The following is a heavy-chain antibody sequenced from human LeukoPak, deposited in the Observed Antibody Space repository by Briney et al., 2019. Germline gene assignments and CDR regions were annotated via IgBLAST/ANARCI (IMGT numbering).Heavy chain of an antibody. J-gene: IGHJ4*02. CDR3: ARNYGGPFDY. CDR1: GYSISSGYY. V-gene: IGHV4-38-2*02. CDR2: IYYSGST. D-gene: IGHD4-23*01. Sequence: KPSETLSLTCTVSGYSISSGYYWGWIRQPPGKGLEWIGSIYYSGSTYYNPSLKSRVTISVDTSKNQFSLKLSSVTAADTAVYYCARNYGGPFDYWGQGTLVTVSS.